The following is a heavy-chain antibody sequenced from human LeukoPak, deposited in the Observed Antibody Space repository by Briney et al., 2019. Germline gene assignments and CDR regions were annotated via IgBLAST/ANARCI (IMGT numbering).Heavy chain of an antibody. CDR1: GFTVSSNY. Sequence: GGSLRLSCAASGFTVSSNYMSWVRQAPGKGLEWVSVIYSGGSTYYADSVKGRFTISRDNAKNSLYLQMNSLRAEDMALYYCARGLYSGYDLFDYWGQGTLVTVSS. V-gene: IGHV3-53*05. J-gene: IGHJ4*02. D-gene: IGHD5-12*01. CDR3: ARGLYSGYDLFDY. CDR2: IYSGGST.